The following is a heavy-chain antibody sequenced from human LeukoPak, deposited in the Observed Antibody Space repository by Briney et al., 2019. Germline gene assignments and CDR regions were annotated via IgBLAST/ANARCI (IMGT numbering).Heavy chain of an antibody. V-gene: IGHV3-23*01. CDR3: AKDARRSSGWYFFDH. Sequence: GGSLRLSCAASGFVFSSQDMGWVRQAPGKGLEWVSAISDGGSRTYYADSVKGRFTISRDNSKDTLHLQMNSLRAEDTAVYYCAKDARRSSGWYFFDHWGQGTLVTVSS. CDR1: GFVFSSQD. J-gene: IGHJ4*02. D-gene: IGHD6-19*01. CDR2: ISDGGSRT.